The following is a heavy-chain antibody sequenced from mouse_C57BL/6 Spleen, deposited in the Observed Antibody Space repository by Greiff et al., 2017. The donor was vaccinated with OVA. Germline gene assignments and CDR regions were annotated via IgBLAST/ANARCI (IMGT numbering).Heavy chain of an antibody. CDR2: IDPSDSET. Sequence: QVQLQQSGAELVRPGSSVKLSCKASGYTFTSYWMHWVKQRPIQGLEWIGNIDPSDSETHYNQKFKDKATLTVDKSSSTAYMQLSSLTSEDSAVYYCARRDSKAWFAYWGQGTLVTVSA. CDR3: ARRDSKAWFAY. D-gene: IGHD2-5*01. V-gene: IGHV1-52*01. J-gene: IGHJ3*01. CDR1: GYTFTSYW.